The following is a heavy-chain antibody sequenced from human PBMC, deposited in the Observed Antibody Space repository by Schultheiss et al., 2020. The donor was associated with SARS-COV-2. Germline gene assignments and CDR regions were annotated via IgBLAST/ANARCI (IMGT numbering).Heavy chain of an antibody. CDR3: VRHVLMGYGGGDGFDY. CDR2: IYYSGST. Sequence: SETLSLTCTVSGDSITSYYWSWIRQPPGKGLEWIGYIYYSGSTKYNPSLKSRVTMSVDTSKNQFTLRLTSVTAADTAVYYCVRHVLMGYGGGDGFDYWGQGTLVTVSS. J-gene: IGHJ4*02. CDR1: GDSITSYY. V-gene: IGHV4-59*08. D-gene: IGHD4-23*01.